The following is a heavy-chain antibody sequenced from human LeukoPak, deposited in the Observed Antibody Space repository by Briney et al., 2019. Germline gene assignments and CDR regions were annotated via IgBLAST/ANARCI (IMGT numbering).Heavy chain of an antibody. J-gene: IGHJ5*02. Sequence: GGSLRLSCAASGFTFSSYSTNWVRQAPGKGQEWVSSITTRSSYIYYADSVKGRFTISRDDAKSSLYLQMSSLRAEDTAVYYCARDPAAAGSVWLDPWGQGILVTVSS. CDR1: GFTFSSYS. CDR3: ARDPAAAGSVWLDP. CDR2: ITTRSSYI. D-gene: IGHD6-13*01. V-gene: IGHV3-21*01.